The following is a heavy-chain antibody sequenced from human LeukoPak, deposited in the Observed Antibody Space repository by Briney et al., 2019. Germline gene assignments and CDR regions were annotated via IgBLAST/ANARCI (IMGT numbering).Heavy chain of an antibody. J-gene: IGHJ3*02. CDR2: LNPNGGSS. D-gene: IGHD1-26*01. V-gene: IGHV1-46*01. CDR3: ARDPIVGATVTAFDI. Sequence: ASVNVSCKASGYTVTSYYMHWVRQAPGQGLEWMGILNPNGGSSNYAQKFQGRATLTRATSTSTVYMELSSLRSEDTAVYYCARDPIVGATVTAFDIWGQGTMVTVSS. CDR1: GYTVTSYY.